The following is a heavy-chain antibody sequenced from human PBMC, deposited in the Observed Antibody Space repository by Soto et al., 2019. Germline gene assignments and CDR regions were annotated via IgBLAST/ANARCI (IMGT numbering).Heavy chain of an antibody. CDR3: ARAGCDGGSCYTLVGLRYGMDV. Sequence: QVQLVESGGGVVQPGRSLRLSCAASGFTFSSYAMHWVRQAPGKGLEWVAVISYDGSNKYYADSVKGRFTISRDNSKTTLYLQMNSLSAEDTAVYYCARAGCDGGSCYTLVGLRYGMDVWGQGTTVTVSS. J-gene: IGHJ6*02. D-gene: IGHD2-15*01. CDR1: GFTFSSYA. CDR2: ISYDGSNK. V-gene: IGHV3-30-3*01.